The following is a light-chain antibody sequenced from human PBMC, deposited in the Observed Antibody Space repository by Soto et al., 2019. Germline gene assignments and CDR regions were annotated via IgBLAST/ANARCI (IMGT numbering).Light chain of an antibody. V-gene: IGKV3-20*01. Sequence: EIVLTQSPGTLSLSPGERATLSCRASQSVSSSYLAWYQQKPGQAPRLLIYGASSRAIGIPDRFSGSGSGTDFTLTISRLEPEDFAVYYCQQYGSSPALGQGTRLEIK. J-gene: IGKJ5*01. CDR3: QQYGSSPA. CDR1: QSVSSSY. CDR2: GAS.